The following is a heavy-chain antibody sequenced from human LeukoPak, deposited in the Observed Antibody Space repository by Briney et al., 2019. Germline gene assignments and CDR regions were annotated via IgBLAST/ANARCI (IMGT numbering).Heavy chain of an antibody. D-gene: IGHD6-13*01. J-gene: IGHJ4*02. CDR3: ARYSSSWLTLDY. CDR1: GGSISSSSYY. Sequence: SETLSLTCTVSGGSISSSSYYWRWIPQPPGKGLVWIGSIYYSGSTYYNPSLKSRVTISVDTSKNQFSLKLSSVTAADTAVYYCARYSSSWLTLDYWGQGTLVTVSS. CDR2: IYYSGST. V-gene: IGHV4-39*01.